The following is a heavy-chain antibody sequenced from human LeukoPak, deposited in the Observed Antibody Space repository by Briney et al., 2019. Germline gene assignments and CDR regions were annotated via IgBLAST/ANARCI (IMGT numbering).Heavy chain of an antibody. CDR3: ASTIVVVPAAMPYYYYYGMDV. CDR1: GGTFSSYA. Sequence: SVKVSCKASGGTFSSYAISWVRQAPGQGLEWMGGIIPIFGTANYAQKFQGRDTITADESTSTAYIELSSLRSEDTAVYYCASTIVVVPAAMPYYYYYGMDVWGQGTTVTVSS. CDR2: IIPIFGTA. V-gene: IGHV1-69*01. D-gene: IGHD2-2*01. J-gene: IGHJ6*02.